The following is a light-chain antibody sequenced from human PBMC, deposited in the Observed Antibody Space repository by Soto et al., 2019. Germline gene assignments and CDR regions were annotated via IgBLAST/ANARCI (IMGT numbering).Light chain of an antibody. CDR1: QGISIN. J-gene: IGKJ1*01. V-gene: IGKV1-39*01. CDR2: AAS. Sequence: DIEMTKSPSSLSASVGDRVTITCRASQGISINLNWYQHKPGRAPKVLIYAASNLQSGVPSRFSGHGSGKDFTLTISSLQPDDFATYYCQHTYNIPWTCGQGTKVEIK. CDR3: QHTYNIPWT.